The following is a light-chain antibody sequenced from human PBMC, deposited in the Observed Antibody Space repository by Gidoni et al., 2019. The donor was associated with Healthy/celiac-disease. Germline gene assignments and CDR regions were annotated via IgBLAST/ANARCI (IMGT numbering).Light chain of an antibody. V-gene: IGKV1-5*03. J-gene: IGKJ5*01. CDR3: QQYNSYL. Sequence: DRVTITCRASQSISSWLAWYQQKPGKAPKLLIYKASSLESGVPSRFSGSGSGTEFTLTSSSLQPDDFATYYCQQYNSYLFGQGTRLEIK. CDR1: QSISSW. CDR2: KAS.